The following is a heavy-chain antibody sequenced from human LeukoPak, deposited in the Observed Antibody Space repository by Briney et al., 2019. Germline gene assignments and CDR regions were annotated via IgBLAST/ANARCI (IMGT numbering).Heavy chain of an antibody. Sequence: PSETLSLTCTVPGGSISSYYWSWIRQPPGKGLEWIGYIYYSGSTNYNPSLKSRVTISVDTSKNQFSLKLSSVTAADTAVYYCAGVHIYGSGSVWGQGTLVTVSS. CDR3: AGVHIYGSGSV. D-gene: IGHD3-10*01. J-gene: IGHJ4*02. CDR2: IYYSGST. CDR1: GGSISSYY. V-gene: IGHV4-59*01.